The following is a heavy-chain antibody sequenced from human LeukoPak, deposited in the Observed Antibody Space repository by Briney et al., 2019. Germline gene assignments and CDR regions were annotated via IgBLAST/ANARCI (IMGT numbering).Heavy chain of an antibody. Sequence: GGSLRLSCAASGFTFSNAWMSWVRQAPGKGLEWVGPIKSKTDGGTTDYAAPVKGRFTISRDDSKNTLYLQMNSLKTEDTAVYYCTTDYDYAYGYWGQGTLVTVSS. J-gene: IGHJ4*02. D-gene: IGHD5-12*01. CDR2: IKSKTDGGTT. V-gene: IGHV3-15*01. CDR3: TTDYDYAYGY. CDR1: GFTFSNAW.